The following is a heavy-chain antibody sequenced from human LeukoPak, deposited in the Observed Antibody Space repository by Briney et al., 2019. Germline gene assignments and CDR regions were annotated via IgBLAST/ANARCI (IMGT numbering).Heavy chain of an antibody. Sequence: XEXVXFIRYDGSNKYYADSVKGRFTISRDNSKNTLYLQMNSLRAEDTAVYYCAKDLIAAAGTNLDYWGQGTLVTVSS. D-gene: IGHD6-13*01. J-gene: IGHJ4*02. V-gene: IGHV3-30*02. CDR2: IRYDGSNK. CDR3: AKDLIAAAGTNLDY.